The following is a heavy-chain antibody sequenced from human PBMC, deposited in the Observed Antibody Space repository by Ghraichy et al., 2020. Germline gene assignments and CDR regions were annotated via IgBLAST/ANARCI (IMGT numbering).Heavy chain of an antibody. CDR2: IYYSGST. D-gene: IGHD6-6*01. Sequence: SETLSLTCTVSGGSISSSSYYWGWIRQPPGKGLEWIGSIYYSGSTYYNPSLKSRVTISVDTSKNQFSLKLSSVTAADTAVYYCASQPHYYSSSSRGDYWGQGTLVTVSS. CDR3: ASQPHYYSSSSRGDY. J-gene: IGHJ4*02. CDR1: GGSISSSSYY. V-gene: IGHV4-39*01.